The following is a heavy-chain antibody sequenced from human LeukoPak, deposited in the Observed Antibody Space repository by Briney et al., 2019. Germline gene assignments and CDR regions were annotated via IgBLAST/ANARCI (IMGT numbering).Heavy chain of an antibody. J-gene: IGHJ6*02. CDR2: ISSSGSTI. CDR3: ARDGLEQQLAEYYYYGMDV. Sequence: GGSLRLSCAASGFTFSSYEMNWVRRAPGKGLEWVSYISSSGSTIYYADSVKGRFTISRDNAKNSLYLQMNSLRAEDTAVYYCARDGLEQQLAEYYYYGMDVWGQGTTVTVSS. D-gene: IGHD6-13*01. V-gene: IGHV3-48*03. CDR1: GFTFSSYE.